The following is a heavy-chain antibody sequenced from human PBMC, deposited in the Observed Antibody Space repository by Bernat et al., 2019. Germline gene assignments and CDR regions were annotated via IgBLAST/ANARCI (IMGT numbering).Heavy chain of an antibody. CDR3: AKDPYYYGSGSDAFDI. V-gene: IGHV3-43*02. CDR1: GFTFDDYA. Sequence: EVQLVESGGGVVQPGGSLRLSCAASGFTFDDYAMHWVRQAPGKGLDWVSLISGDGGSTYSADSVKGRFTISRDNSKNSLYLQMNSLRTEDTALYYCAKDPYYYGSGSDAFDIWGQGTMVTVSS. CDR2: ISGDGGST. D-gene: IGHD3-10*01. J-gene: IGHJ3*02.